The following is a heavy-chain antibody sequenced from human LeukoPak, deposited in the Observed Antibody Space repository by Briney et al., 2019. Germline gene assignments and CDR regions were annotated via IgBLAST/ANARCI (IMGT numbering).Heavy chain of an antibody. CDR3: VSDYDADY. CDR1: GFTFTRSA. J-gene: IGHJ4*02. Sequence: SVKVSCKASGFTFTRSAMQWVRQARGQRREWIGWIVVGSGNTNYAQKFQGRVTMTRDTSISTAYMELSRLRSDDTAVYYCVSDYDADYWGQGTLVTVSS. CDR2: IVVGSGNT. D-gene: IGHD4/OR15-4a*01. V-gene: IGHV1-58*02.